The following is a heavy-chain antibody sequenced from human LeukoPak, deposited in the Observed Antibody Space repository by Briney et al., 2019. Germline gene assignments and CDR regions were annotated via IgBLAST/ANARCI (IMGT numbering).Heavy chain of an antibody. D-gene: IGHD5-18*01. Sequence: GGSLRLSCAASGFPFSDYGMYWVRQAPGKGLEWLAVISHDGSNKHYADSVKGRITISRDNSKNTMYLQMNSLRAEDTAVYYCAKRIQSAMAMGYWGQGTLVTVSS. J-gene: IGHJ4*02. CDR2: ISHDGSNK. V-gene: IGHV3-30*18. CDR3: AKRIQSAMAMGY. CDR1: GFPFSDYG.